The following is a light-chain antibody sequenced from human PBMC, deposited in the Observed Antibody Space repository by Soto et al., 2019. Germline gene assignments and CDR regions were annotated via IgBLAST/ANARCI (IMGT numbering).Light chain of an antibody. J-gene: IGKJ2*01. V-gene: IGKV3-20*01. CDR2: GAS. CDR1: QFVYNSQ. Sequence: EIVLTQSPGTLSLSPGERATLSCRTSQFVYNSQLAGYQQRSGHSPRLLIHGASSRAAGIPDRFSGSGSGTDFILTVSRLEPEDFAVYYWQVHLPSPPGYTFGQGTKLEIK. CDR3: QVHLPSPPGYT.